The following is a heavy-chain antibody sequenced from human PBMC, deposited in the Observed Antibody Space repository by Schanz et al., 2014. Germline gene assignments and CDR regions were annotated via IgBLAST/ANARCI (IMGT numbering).Heavy chain of an antibody. D-gene: IGHD2-2*02. CDR3: AGTYCSSTSCYTGYYYMDV. CDR2: FIPILDVG. CDR1: GYTFTSDS. J-gene: IGHJ6*03. V-gene: IGHV1-69*09. Sequence: QVQLVQSGAEVKKPGASVKVSCKASGYTFTSDSMHWVRQAPGQGLEWMGRFIPILDVGNYAQQFQGRVTFTADKSTSTAYMERSSLRSEDTAVYYCAGTYCSSTSCYTGYYYMDVWGKGTTVTVSS.